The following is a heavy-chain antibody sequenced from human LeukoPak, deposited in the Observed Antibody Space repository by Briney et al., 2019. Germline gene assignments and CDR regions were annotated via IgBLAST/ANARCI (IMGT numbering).Heavy chain of an antibody. V-gene: IGHV5-51*01. D-gene: IGHD1/OR15-1a*01. CDR2: VYPGDSDT. CDR3: ARQTATTTFDY. CDR1: GYSFSEYW. J-gene: IGHJ4*02. Sequence: GESLKISCKASGYSFSEYWIAWVRQMPGKGLEWMGIVYPGDSDTRYSPSFQGQVAISADKSITTAYLQWSSLQASDTAMYYCARQTATTTFDYWGQGTLVTVSS.